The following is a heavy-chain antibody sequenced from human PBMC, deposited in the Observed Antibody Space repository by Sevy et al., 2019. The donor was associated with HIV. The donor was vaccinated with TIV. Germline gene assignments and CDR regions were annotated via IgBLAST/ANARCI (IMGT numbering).Heavy chain of an antibody. CDR3: ASGRDIAEDIVLQNWFDP. J-gene: IGHJ5*02. CDR2: IYHSGST. V-gene: IGHV4-4*02. D-gene: IGHD2-8*01. CDR1: GGSISSNAW. Sequence: SETLSLTCAVSGGSISSNAWWSWVRQPPGKGLEWIGEIYHSGSTNYNPSLKSRVTISVDKSKNHFSLKLSSVTAADTAVYYCASGRDIAEDIVLQNWFDPWGQGTLVTVSS.